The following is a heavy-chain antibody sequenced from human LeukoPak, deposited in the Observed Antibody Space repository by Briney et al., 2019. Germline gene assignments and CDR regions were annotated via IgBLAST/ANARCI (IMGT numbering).Heavy chain of an antibody. Sequence: PGGSLRLSCSASGFTFSNYDMNWVRQAPGKGLEWLSRITGASEIMYYADSVKGRFTISRDNAKNSLYLQMSSLGAEDTAVYYCARSFSFQSDSNYPYFVSWGQGTLVAVSA. D-gene: IGHD1-7*01. CDR1: GFTFSNYD. J-gene: IGHJ4*02. CDR2: ITGASEIM. CDR3: ARSFSFQSDSNYPYFVS. V-gene: IGHV3-48*03.